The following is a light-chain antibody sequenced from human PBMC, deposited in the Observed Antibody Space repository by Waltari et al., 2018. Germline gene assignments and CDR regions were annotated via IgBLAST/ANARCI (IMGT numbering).Light chain of an antibody. Sequence: EIVLTPSPATLSSSPGERASLPCRASVSLRRYLGWYHQRPGQAPRLLIYDASNRATGISARFSGSGSGTDFTLTISGLEPDDFAVYYCLQRIHWPFTFGGGTKVEIK. CDR2: DAS. CDR1: VSLRRY. J-gene: IGKJ4*01. V-gene: IGKV3-11*01. CDR3: LQRIHWPFT.